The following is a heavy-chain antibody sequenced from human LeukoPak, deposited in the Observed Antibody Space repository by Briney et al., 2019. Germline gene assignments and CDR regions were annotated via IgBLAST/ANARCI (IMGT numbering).Heavy chain of an antibody. J-gene: IGHJ6*02. CDR1: GYTFTGYY. CDR2: INPNSGGT. V-gene: IGHV1-2*02. D-gene: IGHD2-2*01. Sequence: GASVKVSCKASGYTFTGYYMHWVRPAPGQGLEWMGWINPNSGGTNYAQKFQGRVTMTRDTSISTAYMELSRLRSEDTAVYYCARVGVPAATYYYGMDVWGQGTTVTVSS. CDR3: ARVGVPAATYYYGMDV.